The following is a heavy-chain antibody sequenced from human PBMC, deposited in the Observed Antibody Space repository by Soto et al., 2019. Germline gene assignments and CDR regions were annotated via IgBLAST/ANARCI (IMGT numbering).Heavy chain of an antibody. CDR2: IYYSGST. Sequence: PSETLSLTCTVSGGSISSGSYYWGWIRQPPGKGLEWIGRIYYSGSTYYNPSLKSRVTISVDTSKNQFSLKLNSMTAADTAVYYCARHNYGSGSTYFDYWGQGTLVTVSS. V-gene: IGHV4-39*01. J-gene: IGHJ4*02. CDR1: GGSISSGSYY. D-gene: IGHD3-10*01. CDR3: ARHNYGSGSTYFDY.